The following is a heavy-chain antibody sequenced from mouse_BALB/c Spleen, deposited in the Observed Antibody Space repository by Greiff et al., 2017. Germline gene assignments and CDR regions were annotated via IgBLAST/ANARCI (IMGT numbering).Heavy chain of an antibody. Sequence: EVQRVESGGGLVQPGGSRKLSCAASGFTFSSFGMHWVRQAPEKGLEWVAYISSGSSTIYYADTVKGRFTISRDNPKNTLFLQMTSLRSEDTAMYYCAPLDSSGYGFAYWGQGTLVTVSA. D-gene: IGHD3-2*01. CDR1: GFTFSSFG. CDR2: ISSGSSTI. CDR3: APLDSSGYGFAY. V-gene: IGHV5-17*02. J-gene: IGHJ3*01.